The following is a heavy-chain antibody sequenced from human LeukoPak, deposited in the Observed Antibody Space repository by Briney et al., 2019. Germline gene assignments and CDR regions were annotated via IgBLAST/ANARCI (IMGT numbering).Heavy chain of an antibody. CDR1: GGSFSGYY. Sequence: PSETLSLTCAVYGGSFSGYYWSWIRQPPGKGLEWIGEINHSGSTNYNPSLKSRVTISVDTSKNQFSLKLSSVTAADTAVYYCANLYSSGWYNYYYGMDVWGQGTTVTVSS. J-gene: IGHJ6*02. D-gene: IGHD6-19*01. CDR2: INHSGST. CDR3: ANLYSSGWYNYYYGMDV. V-gene: IGHV4-34*01.